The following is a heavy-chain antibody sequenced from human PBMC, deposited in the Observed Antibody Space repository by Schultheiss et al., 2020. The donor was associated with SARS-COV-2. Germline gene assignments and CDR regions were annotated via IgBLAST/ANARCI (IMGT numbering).Heavy chain of an antibody. J-gene: IGHJ4*02. Sequence: SETLSLTCTVSGGSISSGDYYWSWIRQPPGKGLEWIGYIYYSGSTNYNPSLKSRVTISVDTSKNQFSLKLSSVTAADTAVYYCAREASGSRFDYWGQGTLVTVSS. D-gene: IGHD1-26*01. CDR1: GGSISSGDYY. CDR3: AREASGSRFDY. V-gene: IGHV4-61*08. CDR2: IYYSGST.